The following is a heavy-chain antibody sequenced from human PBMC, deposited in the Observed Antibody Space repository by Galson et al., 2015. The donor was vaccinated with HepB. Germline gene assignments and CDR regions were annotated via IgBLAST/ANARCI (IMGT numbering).Heavy chain of an antibody. CDR2: IRSKANSYAT. CDR1: GFTFSGSA. J-gene: IGHJ3*02. CDR3: TTARYYYDSSGYPPPAFDI. V-gene: IGHV3-73*01. D-gene: IGHD3-22*01. Sequence: SLRLSCAASGFTFSGSAMHWVRQASGKGLEWVGRIRSKANSYATAYAASVKGRFTISRDDSKNTAYLQMNSLKTEDTAVYYCTTARYYYDSSGYPPPAFDIWGQGTMVTVSS.